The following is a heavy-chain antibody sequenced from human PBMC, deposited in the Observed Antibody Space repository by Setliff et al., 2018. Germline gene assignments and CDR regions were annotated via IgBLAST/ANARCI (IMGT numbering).Heavy chain of an antibody. J-gene: IGHJ4*02. D-gene: IGHD6-25*01. CDR2: FNVGHGYT. Sequence: ASVKVSCKASGYTFTTHGLHWVRQAPGQRLEWMGWFNVGHGYTKYSQKFQGRVTMTRDTSISTAYMDLSRLRSDDTAVYYCARDLYNSGSDYWGQGTLVTVSS. CDR1: GYTFTTHG. V-gene: IGHV1-3*01. CDR3: ARDLYNSGSDY.